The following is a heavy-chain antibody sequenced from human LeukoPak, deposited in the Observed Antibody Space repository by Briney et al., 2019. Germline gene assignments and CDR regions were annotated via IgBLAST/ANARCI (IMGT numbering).Heavy chain of an antibody. CDR3: ARDRYYYGSGSYYGYYYYYYMDV. Sequence: ASVKVSCKASGYTFTGYYMHWVRQAPGQGLEWMGWINPNSGGTNYAQKLQGRVTMTTDTSTSTAYMELRSLRSDDTAVYYCARDRYYYGSGSYYGYYYYYYMDVWGKGTTVTISS. V-gene: IGHV1-2*02. D-gene: IGHD3-10*01. CDR1: GYTFTGYY. CDR2: INPNSGGT. J-gene: IGHJ6*03.